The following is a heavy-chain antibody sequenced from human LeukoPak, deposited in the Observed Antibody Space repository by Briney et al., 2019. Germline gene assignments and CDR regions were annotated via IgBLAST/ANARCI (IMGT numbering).Heavy chain of an antibody. D-gene: IGHD4-17*01. CDR3: GREMLSYGDCIDY. J-gene: IGHJ4*02. CDR2: INPRGDST. Sequence: ASVKVSCKASGYTFTTYYMHWVRQAPGQGLEWMGVINPRGDSTTYAQKFQGRLTMTRDSSTSTIYMELSSQRSDDTAVYYCGREMLSYGDCIDYWGQGTLVTVSS. CDR1: GYTFTTYY. V-gene: IGHV1-46*01.